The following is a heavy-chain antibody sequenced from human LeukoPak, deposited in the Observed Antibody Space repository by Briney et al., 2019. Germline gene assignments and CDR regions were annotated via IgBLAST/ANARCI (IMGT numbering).Heavy chain of an antibody. CDR3: ARFPRVDSSHH. V-gene: IGHV4-59*08. CDR1: GGSISGYY. Sequence: SETLSLTCTVSGGSISGYYWSWIRKPPGKGLEWIGYIHYSGSTNYNPSLTSRVTVSLDTSKNQFSLNLYSMTAADTAVYYCARFPRVDSSHHWGQGALVTVSS. CDR2: IHYSGST. J-gene: IGHJ5*02. D-gene: IGHD3-3*01.